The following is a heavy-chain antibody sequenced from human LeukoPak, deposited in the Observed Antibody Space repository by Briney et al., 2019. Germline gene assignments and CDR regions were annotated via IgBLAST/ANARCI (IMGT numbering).Heavy chain of an antibody. CDR1: GFTFSSYA. CDR3: ARETGEYYYYMDV. CDR2: ISYDGSNK. V-gene: IGHV3-30*04. D-gene: IGHD7-27*01. J-gene: IGHJ6*03. Sequence: PGGSLRLSCAASGFTFSSYAMHWVRQAPGKGLEWVAVISYDGSNKYYADSVKGRFTISRDNSKNTLYLQMNSLRAEDTAVYYCARETGEYYYYMDVWGKGTTVTISS.